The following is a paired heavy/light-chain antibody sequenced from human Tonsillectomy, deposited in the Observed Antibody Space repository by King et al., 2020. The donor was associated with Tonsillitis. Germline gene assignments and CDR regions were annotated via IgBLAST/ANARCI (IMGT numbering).Heavy chain of an antibody. CDR3: AGAKGFCSSSSCLNRRFDH. D-gene: IGHD2-2*01. CDR2: VFYSGTT. Sequence: QVQLQESGPGLVKPSQTLSLTCTVSGDSIRRGVYYWSWIRQHPRKGLECIGYVFYSGTTYFNPSLKSRVNISLDTSKNQFSLELASVTAADTAVYYCAGAKGFCSSSSCLNRRFDHWGQGSLVTVSS. V-gene: IGHV4-31*03. CDR1: GDSIRRGVYY. J-gene: IGHJ4*02.
Light chain of an antibody. CDR2: GND. Sequence: QSVLTQPPSVSGAPGQRVTISCTGSSSNLGADYDVHWYQQFPGTAPKLLIYGNDNRPSGVPDRFSGSKSGTSASLAITGLQTEDEADYYCQSFDSSLSGVVFGGGTKLTVL. CDR1: SSNLGADYD. J-gene: IGLJ2*01. V-gene: IGLV1-40*01. CDR3: QSFDSSLSGVV.